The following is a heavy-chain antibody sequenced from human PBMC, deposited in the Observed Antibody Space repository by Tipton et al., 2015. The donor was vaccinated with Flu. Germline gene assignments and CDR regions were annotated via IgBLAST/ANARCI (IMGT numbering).Heavy chain of an antibody. V-gene: IGHV4-59*01. CDR1: GGPISSYY. J-gene: IGHJ6*02. Sequence: LRLSCTVSGGPISSYYWSWIRQPPGKGLEWIGYIYYSGSTNYNPSLKSRVTISVDTSKNQFSLKLSSVTAADTAVYYCARDSGRYFDWQHYGMDVWGQGTTVTVSS. D-gene: IGHD3-9*01. CDR2: IYYSGST. CDR3: ARDSGRYFDWQHYGMDV.